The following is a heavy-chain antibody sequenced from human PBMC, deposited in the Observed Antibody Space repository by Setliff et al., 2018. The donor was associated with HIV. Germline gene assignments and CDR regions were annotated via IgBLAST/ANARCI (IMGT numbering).Heavy chain of an antibody. CDR2: IYYSGST. Sequence: PSETLSLTCTVSGGSISSYYWSWIRQPPGKGLEWIGYIYYSGSTNYNPSLKSRVTMSVDTSKNQFSLKLTSVTASDTAVYYCAREDYYYYGMDVWGQGTTVTVSS. J-gene: IGHJ6*02. CDR1: GGSISSYY. CDR3: AREDYYYYGMDV. V-gene: IGHV4-59*12.